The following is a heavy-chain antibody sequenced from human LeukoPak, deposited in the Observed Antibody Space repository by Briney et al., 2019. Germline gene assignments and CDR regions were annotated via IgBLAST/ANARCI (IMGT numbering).Heavy chain of an antibody. CDR1: GYTFIGYY. CDR3: ASPRRAAGWKTGQLDN. J-gene: IGHJ4*02. Sequence: EASVKVSCKASGYTFIGYYMNWVRQAPGQGLEWMGWINPRNGDTYYAQKFQGRVTMTRDTSISTAYMEVSRLTSDDTAVYYCASPRRAAGWKTGQLDNWGQGTLVTVSS. CDR2: INPRNGDT. D-gene: IGHD6-13*01. V-gene: IGHV1-2*02.